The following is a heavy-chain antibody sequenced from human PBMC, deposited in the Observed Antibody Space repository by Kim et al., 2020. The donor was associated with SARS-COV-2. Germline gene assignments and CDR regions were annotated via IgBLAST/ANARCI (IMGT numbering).Heavy chain of an antibody. CDR1: GFTFSSYG. J-gene: IGHJ4*02. V-gene: IGHV3-33*05. CDR3: ARVRSGYVYYFDY. Sequence: GGSLRLSCAASGFTFSSYGMHWVRQAPGKGLEWVAVISYDGSNKYYADSVKGRFTISRDNSKNTLYLQMNSLRAEDTAVYYCARVRSGYVYYFDYWGQGSLVTGSA. CDR2: ISYDGSNK. D-gene: IGHD3-3*01.